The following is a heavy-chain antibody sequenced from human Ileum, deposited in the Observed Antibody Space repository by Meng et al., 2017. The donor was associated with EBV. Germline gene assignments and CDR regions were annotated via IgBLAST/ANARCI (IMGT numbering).Heavy chain of an antibody. V-gene: IGHV4-39*07. Sequence: PVQEWGPGLVNPSETLSLTCSGSGGSLGSSSYYWGWIRQPPGKGLEWIGNIHYSGSTYYNPSLKSRVTISVDTSKNQFSLKLRSVTAADTAVYYCARTYYYDSSGYAPFDYWGQGTLVTVSS. D-gene: IGHD3-22*01. CDR1: GGSLGSSSYY. CDR2: IHYSGST. CDR3: ARTYYYDSSGYAPFDY. J-gene: IGHJ4*02.